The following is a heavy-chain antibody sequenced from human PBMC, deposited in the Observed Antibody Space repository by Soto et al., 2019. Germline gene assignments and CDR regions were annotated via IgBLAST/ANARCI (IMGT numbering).Heavy chain of an antibody. V-gene: IGHV3-30-3*01. CDR1: GFTFSSYA. CDR2: ISYDGSNK. CDR3: AREPLAAIIPFDY. Sequence: GGSLRLSCAASGFTFSSYAMHWVRQAPGKGLEWVAVISYDGSNKYYADSVKGRFTISRDNSKNTLYLQMNSLRAEDTAVYYCAREPLAAIIPFDYWGQGTLVTVSS. J-gene: IGHJ4*02. D-gene: IGHD2-2*01.